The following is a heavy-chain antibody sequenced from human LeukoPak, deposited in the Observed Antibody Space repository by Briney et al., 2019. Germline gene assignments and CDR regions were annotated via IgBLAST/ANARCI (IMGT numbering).Heavy chain of an antibody. V-gene: IGHV3-30*02. Sequence: GGSLRLSCAASGFTFSSYGMHWVRQAPAKGLEWVAFIRYDGSNKYYADSVKGRFTISRDNSKNTLYLQMNSLRAEDTAVYYCAKNSVPMTTVTPFYFDYWGQGTLVTVSS. CDR3: AKNSVPMTTVTPFYFDY. D-gene: IGHD4-17*01. CDR2: IRYDGSNK. J-gene: IGHJ4*02. CDR1: GFTFSSYG.